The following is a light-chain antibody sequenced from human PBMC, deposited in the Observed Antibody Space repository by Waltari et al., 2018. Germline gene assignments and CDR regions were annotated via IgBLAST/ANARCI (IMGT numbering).Light chain of an antibody. CDR2: EFA. Sequence: QSALTQPASVSGSPGQSITISCTGTSNDVGGYGHVSWYQHYPGISAKLMISEFAYRPSGISTRFSGSKSGNTASLTISGLQSDDEADYYCSSHTSTVPHVFGTGTRVTV. CDR1: SNDVGGYGH. CDR3: SSHTSTVPHV. V-gene: IGLV2-14*01. J-gene: IGLJ1*01.